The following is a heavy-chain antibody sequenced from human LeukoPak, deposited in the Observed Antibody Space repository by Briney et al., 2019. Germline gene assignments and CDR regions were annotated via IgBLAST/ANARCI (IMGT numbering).Heavy chain of an antibody. CDR1: GGSFSGYY. Sequence: SETLSLTCAVYGGSFSGYYWSWIRQPPGKGLEWIGEINHSGSTNYNPSLKSRVTISVDTSKHQFSLKLSSVTAADTAVYYCARGPAGTAGGYGMDVWGQGTTVTVSS. D-gene: IGHD2-8*02. J-gene: IGHJ6*02. CDR2: INHSGST. CDR3: ARGPAGTAGGYGMDV. V-gene: IGHV4-34*01.